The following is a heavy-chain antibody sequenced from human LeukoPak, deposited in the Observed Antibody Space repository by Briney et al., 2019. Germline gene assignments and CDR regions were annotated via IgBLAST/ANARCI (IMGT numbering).Heavy chain of an antibody. CDR1: GGTFSSYA. CDR3: ARVDISLGVGGAFDI. V-gene: IGHV1-69*01. D-gene: IGHD3-3*01. J-gene: IGHJ3*02. Sequence: SVKVSCKASGGTFSSYAISWVRQAPGQGLEWMGGIIPIFGTANYAQKFQGRVTITADESTCTAYMELSSLRSEDTAVYYCARVDISLGVGGAFDIWGQGTMVTVSS. CDR2: IIPIFGTA.